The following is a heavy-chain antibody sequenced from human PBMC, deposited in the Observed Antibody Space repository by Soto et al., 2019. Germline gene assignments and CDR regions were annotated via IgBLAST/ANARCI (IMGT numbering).Heavy chain of an antibody. CDR1: GGSISSGSYY. CDR2: IYYSGST. J-gene: IGHJ5*02. D-gene: IGHD2-15*01. Sequence: SETLSLTCTVSGGSISSGSYYWGWIRQPPGKGLEWIGTIYYSGSTYYHPSLRSRVTLSVDTSKNQFSLKLTSVTAADTAVYYCARLEGYWSGGTCYRTSGWFDPWGQGTPVTVSS. CDR3: ARLEGYWSGGTCYRTSGWFDP. V-gene: IGHV4-39*01.